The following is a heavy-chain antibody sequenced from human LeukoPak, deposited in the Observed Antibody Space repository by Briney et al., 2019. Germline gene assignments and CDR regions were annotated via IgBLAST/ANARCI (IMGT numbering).Heavy chain of an antibody. J-gene: IGHJ5*02. CDR3: ARSYLVFNWLDP. D-gene: IGHD2-8*01. Sequence: ASVKVSCKASGYTFTSYYMHWVRQAPGQGLEWMGIINPSGGSTSYAQKFQGRVTMTRDTSTSTVYMELSSLRSDDTAVYYCARSYLVFNWLDPWGQGTLVTVSS. CDR1: GYTFTSYY. CDR2: INPSGGST. V-gene: IGHV1-46*01.